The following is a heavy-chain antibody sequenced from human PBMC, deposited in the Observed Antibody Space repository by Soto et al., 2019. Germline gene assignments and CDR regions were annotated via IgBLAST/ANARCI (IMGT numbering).Heavy chain of an antibody. CDR2: FYPEDSET. V-gene: IGHV1-24*01. Sequence: ASVKVSCKISGYRLTELSIHWVRQAPGKGHEWMGGFYPEDSETIYAQKFQGRDTMTEDTSTDTAYMELSSLRSEVTVVYYCATLPTIFGVFFGCDWGQGTLVTVSS. CDR1: GYRLTELS. J-gene: IGHJ4*02. CDR3: ATLPTIFGVFFGCD. D-gene: IGHD3-3*01.